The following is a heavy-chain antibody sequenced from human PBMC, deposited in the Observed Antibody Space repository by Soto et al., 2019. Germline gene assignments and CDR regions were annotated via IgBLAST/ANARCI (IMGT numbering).Heavy chain of an antibody. CDR1: GGTFSSYA. CDR2: IIPIFGTA. J-gene: IGHJ6*02. V-gene: IGHV1-69*01. D-gene: IGHD2-2*01. CDR3: ARDRGYCSSTSCLFYYYYGMDV. Sequence: QVQLVQSGAEVKKPGSSVKVSCKASGGTFSSYAISWVRQVPGQGLEWMGGIIPIFGTANYAQKFQGRVTITADESTSTAYMELSSLRSEDTAVYYCARDRGYCSSTSCLFYYYYGMDVWGQGTTVTVSS.